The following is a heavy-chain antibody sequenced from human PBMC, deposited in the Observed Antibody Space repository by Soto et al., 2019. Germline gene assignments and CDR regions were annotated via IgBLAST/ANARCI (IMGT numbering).Heavy chain of an antibody. CDR1: GFTFSNYG. V-gene: IGHV3-30*18. Sequence: QVQLVESGGGVVQPGRSLRLSCAASGFTFSNYGMHWVRQAPCKGLEWVAGTSYDGSNTYFADSVRGRFSISRDNSKNTLYLQMSGLRAEDTAVYYCAKDNRQQLSKGGGVFDYWGQGTLVTVSS. CDR3: AKDNRQQLSKGGGVFDY. J-gene: IGHJ4*02. CDR2: TSYDGSNT. D-gene: IGHD3-16*01.